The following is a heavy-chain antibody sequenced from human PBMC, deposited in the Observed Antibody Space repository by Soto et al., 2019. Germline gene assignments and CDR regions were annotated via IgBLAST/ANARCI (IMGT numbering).Heavy chain of an antibody. V-gene: IGHV4-31*03. J-gene: IGHJ4*02. CDR1: GGSISSSDYY. D-gene: IGHD4-17*01. CDR3: ARESATATTLDSN. Sequence: PSETLSLTCTVSGGSISSSDYYWIWIRQHPGKGLEWIGYIYYSGSTYYNPSLKSRVTISVDTSKNQFSLKLTSVTAADTAVYYCARESATATTLDSNWGQGTLVTVSS. CDR2: IYYSGST.